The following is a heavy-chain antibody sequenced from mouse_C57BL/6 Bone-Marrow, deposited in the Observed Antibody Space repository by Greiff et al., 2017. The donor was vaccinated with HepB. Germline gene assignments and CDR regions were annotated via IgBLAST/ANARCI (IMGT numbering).Heavy chain of an antibody. CDR2: IDPSDSYT. CDR1: GYTFTSYW. CDR3: ARRRLGGAMDY. Sequence: QVQLQQPGAELVKPGASVKLSCKASGYTFTSYWMQWVKQRPGQGLEWIGEIDPSDSYTNYNQKFKGKATLTVDTSSSTAYMQLSSLTSEDSAVYYCARRRLGGAMDYWGQGTSVTVSS. D-gene: IGHD4-1*01. V-gene: IGHV1-50*01. J-gene: IGHJ4*01.